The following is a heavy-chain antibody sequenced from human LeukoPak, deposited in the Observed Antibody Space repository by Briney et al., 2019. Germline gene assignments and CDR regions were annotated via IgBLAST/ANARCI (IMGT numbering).Heavy chain of an antibody. CDR2: IYQSGST. V-gene: IGHV4-38-2*02. CDR3: ARDIKQLVIDY. Sequence: SETLSLTCTVSGYSISNGYYWGWVRQPPGKGLEWIGSIYQSGSTFYNPSLKSRVTISVDRSKNQFSLKLSSVTAADTAVYYCARDIKQLVIDYWGQGTLVTVSS. D-gene: IGHD6-6*01. CDR1: GYSISNGYY. J-gene: IGHJ4*02.